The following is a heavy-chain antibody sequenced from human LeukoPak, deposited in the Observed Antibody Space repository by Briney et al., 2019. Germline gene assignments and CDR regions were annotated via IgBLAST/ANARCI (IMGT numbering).Heavy chain of an antibody. CDR2: IKQDGLEK. Sequence: GGSLRLSCAASGFTFSNFWMTWIRQAPGKGLEWLANIKQDGLEKYYVDSVEGRFTVSRDNTKNTLLLQMDSLRAEDTAVYYCARGSSGYYCDHFQTWGQGSLVTVSS. CDR3: ARGSSGYYCDHFQT. D-gene: IGHD3-22*01. J-gene: IGHJ1*01. CDR1: GFTFSNFW. V-gene: IGHV3-7*01.